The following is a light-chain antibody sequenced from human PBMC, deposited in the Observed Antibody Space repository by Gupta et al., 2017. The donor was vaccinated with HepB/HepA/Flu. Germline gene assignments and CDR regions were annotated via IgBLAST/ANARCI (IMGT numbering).Light chain of an antibody. CDR3: LLSYSGARV. Sequence: QTVVTQEPSLTVSPGGTITLTCGSSTGPVTSAHIPFWFQQKPGQAPRTLIYDTSIKHSWTPARFSGSLLGGNAALTLLGAQPDDEAEYYCLLSYSGARVFGGGTRLTVL. CDR1: TGPVTSAHI. CDR2: DTS. J-gene: IGLJ3*02. V-gene: IGLV7-46*02.